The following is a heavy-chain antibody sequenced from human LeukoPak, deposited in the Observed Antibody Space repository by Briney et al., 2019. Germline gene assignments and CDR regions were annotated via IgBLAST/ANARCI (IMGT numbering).Heavy chain of an antibody. CDR1: GFTFSSYA. J-gene: IGHJ6*02. CDR3: ARDPLITMIVVVTILYGMDV. D-gene: IGHD3-22*01. Sequence: AGSPTPSCVAYGFTFSSYAMHWVRQAPGQGLEWVAVISYDGSNKYYAGSVKGRFTISRDKSQKTLYLQMRRLRAEDTAVYCCARDPLITMIVVVTILYGMDVWGQGTTVTVSS. CDR2: ISYDGSNK. V-gene: IGHV3-30-3*01.